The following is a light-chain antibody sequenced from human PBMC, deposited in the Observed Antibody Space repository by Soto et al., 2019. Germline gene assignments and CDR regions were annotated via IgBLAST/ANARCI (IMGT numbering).Light chain of an antibody. Sequence: AIQMTQSPSSLSASVGDRVTVTCRASQDSGNHLGWYQQKPGQAPRLLLDAASTLQSGVPSRFSGSASGTDFTRTISSLQPEDLATYYCLQDHLYPWPFGQGTKVEIK. V-gene: IGKV1-6*01. CDR1: QDSGNH. CDR2: AAS. J-gene: IGKJ1*01. CDR3: LQDHLYPWP.